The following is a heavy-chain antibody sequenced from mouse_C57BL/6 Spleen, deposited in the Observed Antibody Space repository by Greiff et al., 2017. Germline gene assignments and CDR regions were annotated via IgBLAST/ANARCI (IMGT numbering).Heavy chain of an antibody. CDR2: FNPNYGTT. V-gene: IGHV1-39*01. CDR1: GYSFTDYN. J-gene: IGHJ3*01. CDR3: ARPFITTVVAPFAY. D-gene: IGHD1-1*01. Sequence: EVQLQQSGPELVKPGASVKISCKASGYSFTDYNMNWVKQSNGKSLEWIGVFNPNYGTTSYNQKFKGKATLTVDQSSSTAYMQLNSLTSEDSAVYDCARPFITTVVAPFAYWGQGTLVTVSA.